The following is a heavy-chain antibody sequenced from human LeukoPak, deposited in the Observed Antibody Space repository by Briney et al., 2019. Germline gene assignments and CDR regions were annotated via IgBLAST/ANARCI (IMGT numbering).Heavy chain of an antibody. CDR1: GFTFTAYE. J-gene: IGHJ3*02. V-gene: IGHV3-48*03. D-gene: IGHD3-16*02. Sequence: GGSLRLSCAASGFTFTAYEMNWVRQAPGKGLEWVSYISSSGSTIYYADSMKGRFTISRDNAKNSLYLQMNSLRAEDTAVYYCARVSFNAFDIWGQGTVVTVSS. CDR2: ISSSGSTI. CDR3: ARVSFNAFDI.